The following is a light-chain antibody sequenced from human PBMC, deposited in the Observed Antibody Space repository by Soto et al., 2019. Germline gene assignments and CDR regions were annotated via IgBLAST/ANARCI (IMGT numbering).Light chain of an antibody. V-gene: IGLV2-14*01. CDR2: DVS. CDR3: SAYTSRSTPVA. J-gene: IGLJ2*01. CDR1: SSDVGGYNY. Sequence: QSALTQPASVSGSPGQSISISCTGTSSDVGGYNYVSWYQQHPGKAPELMIYDVSNRPSGVSNRFSGSKSGNTASLTSSWLEAEDVANDYCSAYTSRSTPVALAGGSKLT.